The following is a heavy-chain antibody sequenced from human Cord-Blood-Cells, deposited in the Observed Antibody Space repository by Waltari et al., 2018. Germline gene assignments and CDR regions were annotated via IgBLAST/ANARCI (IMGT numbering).Heavy chain of an antibody. V-gene: IGHV1-69*12. CDR2: IIPIFGKA. CDR3: ARDITGEYYCDY. CDR1: GGTFSSYA. J-gene: IGHJ4*02. D-gene: IGHD7-27*01. Sequence: QVQLVQSGAEVKKPGSSVKVSCKASGGTFSSYAISWVRQAPGQGLEWMGGIIPIFGKANYAQKFQGRVPITADESTSTAYMELSSLRSEDTAVYYCARDITGEYYCDYWGQGTLVTVSS.